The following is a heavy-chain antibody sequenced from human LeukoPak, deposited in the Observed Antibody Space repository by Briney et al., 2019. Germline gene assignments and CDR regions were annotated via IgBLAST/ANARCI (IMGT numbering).Heavy chain of an antibody. V-gene: IGHV3-48*03. D-gene: IGHD3-22*01. CDR1: GFTFSSYE. CDR3: ARVDSSGFYP. Sequence: PGGSLRLSCAAAGFTFSSYEINWVRQAPGKGLEWVSSISSSGSTIYYADSVKGRFTISRDNAKNSLYLQMNSLRAEDTAVYYCARVDSSGFYPLGQGTLVTVSS. CDR2: ISSSGSTI. J-gene: IGHJ5*02.